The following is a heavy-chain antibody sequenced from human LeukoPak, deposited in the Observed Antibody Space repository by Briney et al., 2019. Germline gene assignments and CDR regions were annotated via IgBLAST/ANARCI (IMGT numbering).Heavy chain of an antibody. J-gene: IGHJ1*01. CDR1: GGSISSSSYY. V-gene: IGHV4-39*07. Sequence: SETLSLTCTVSGGSISSSSYYWGWIRQPPGKGLEWIGSIYYSGSTYYNPSLKSRVTISVDTSKNQFSLKLSSVTAADTAVYYCAREIAVAGEYFQHWGQGTLVTVSS. D-gene: IGHD6-19*01. CDR3: AREIAVAGEYFQH. CDR2: IYYSGST.